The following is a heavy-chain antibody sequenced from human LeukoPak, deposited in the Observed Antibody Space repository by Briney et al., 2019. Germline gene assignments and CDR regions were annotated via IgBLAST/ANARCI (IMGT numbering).Heavy chain of an antibody. J-gene: IGHJ4*02. Sequence: SETLSLTCTVSGGSIRSYYWSWIRQPAGKGLEWIGRVYTSGLTGYNPSLKSRVTMSVDTSKNQLSLKLTSVTAANKAVYYCVTSALVDGDFDSLFDYWGQGTLVTVSS. D-gene: IGHD4-17*01. CDR1: GGSIRSYY. V-gene: IGHV4-4*07. CDR3: VTSALVDGDFDSLFDY. CDR2: VYTSGLT.